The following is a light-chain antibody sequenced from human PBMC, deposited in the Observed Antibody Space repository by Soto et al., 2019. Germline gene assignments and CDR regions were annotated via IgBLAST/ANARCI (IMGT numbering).Light chain of an antibody. CDR2: AAS. J-gene: IGKJ3*01. CDR3: QKYTSALVGFT. CDR1: QGIGNY. V-gene: IGKV1-27*01. Sequence: DIQMTQSPSSLSASVGDRVTITCRARQGIGNYLAWYQQKPGRVPKVLIYAASTLQSGVPSRFSGSGSGTDFTLTISSLQPEDVATYYCQKYTSALVGFTFGPGTKVDIK.